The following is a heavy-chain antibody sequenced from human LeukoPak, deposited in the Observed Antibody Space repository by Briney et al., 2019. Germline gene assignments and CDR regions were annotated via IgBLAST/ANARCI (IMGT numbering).Heavy chain of an antibody. Sequence: GASVKVSCKASGYTFTGYYMHWVRQAPGQGLEGMGWINPNSGGTNYAQKFQGRVTMTRDTSISTAYMELSRLRSDDTAVYYCARESSSSVPDYYMDVWGKGTTVTVSS. CDR1: GYTFTGYY. J-gene: IGHJ6*03. V-gene: IGHV1-2*02. CDR2: INPNSGGT. D-gene: IGHD6-13*01. CDR3: ARESSSSVPDYYMDV.